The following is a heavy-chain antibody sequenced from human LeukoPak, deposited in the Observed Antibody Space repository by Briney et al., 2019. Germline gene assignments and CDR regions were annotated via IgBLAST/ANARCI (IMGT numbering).Heavy chain of an antibody. J-gene: IGHJ3*02. D-gene: IGHD2-15*01. CDR1: GDSVSRSSVA. CDR3: ARDQWWAFDI. CDR2: TYYRSKWSS. V-gene: IGHV6-1*01. Sequence: SQTLSLTCAISGDSVSRSSVAWNWIRRSPSRGLEWLGRTYYRSKWSSDYAVSVKSRITINPDTSKNQFSLQLNSVTPEDTAVYYCARDQWWAFDIWGQGTMVTVSS.